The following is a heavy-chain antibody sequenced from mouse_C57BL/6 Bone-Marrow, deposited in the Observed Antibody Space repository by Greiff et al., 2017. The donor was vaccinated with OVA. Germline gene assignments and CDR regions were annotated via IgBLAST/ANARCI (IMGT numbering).Heavy chain of an antibody. D-gene: IGHD1-1*02. CDR3: ARRTLSYYFDY. V-gene: IGHV1-66*01. CDR2: IYPGSGNT. CDR1: GYSFTSYY. J-gene: IGHJ2*01. Sequence: QVQLKESGPELVKPGASVKISCKASGYSFTSYYIHWVKQRPGQGLEWIGWIYPGSGNTKYNEKFKGKATLTADTSSSTAYMQLSSLTSEDSAVYYCARRTLSYYFDYWGQGTTLTVSS.